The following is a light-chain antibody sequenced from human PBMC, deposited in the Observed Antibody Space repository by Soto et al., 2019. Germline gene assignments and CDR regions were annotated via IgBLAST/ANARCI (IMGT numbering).Light chain of an antibody. V-gene: IGKV1-5*01. J-gene: IGKJ1*01. CDR1: QSIGSW. CDR3: QQYNSYSRT. Sequence: DIQMTQSPSTLSASVGDRVTITCRASQSIGSWLAWYQQKPGKAPKLLIYDASSLESGVPSRFSGSGSGTEFTLTISSLQPDDFATYYCQQYNSYSRTFGQGTKVDSK. CDR2: DAS.